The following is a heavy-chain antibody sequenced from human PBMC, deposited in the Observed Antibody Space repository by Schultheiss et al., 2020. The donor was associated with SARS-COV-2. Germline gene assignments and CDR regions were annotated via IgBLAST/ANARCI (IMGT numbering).Heavy chain of an antibody. V-gene: IGHV3-23*01. CDR3: ARDLRAVAVFGFDY. Sequence: GESLKISCAASGFTFSSYAMSWVRQAPGKGLEWVSAISGSGGSTYYADSVKGRFTISRDNSKNTLYLQIKSLRAEDTAVYYCARDLRAVAVFGFDYWGQGTLVTVSS. J-gene: IGHJ4*02. D-gene: IGHD6-19*01. CDR2: ISGSGGST. CDR1: GFTFSSYA.